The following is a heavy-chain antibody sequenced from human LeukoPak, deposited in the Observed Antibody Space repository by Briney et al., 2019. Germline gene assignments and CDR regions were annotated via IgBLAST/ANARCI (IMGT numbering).Heavy chain of an antibody. D-gene: IGHD2-15*01. CDR1: GGSINNY. V-gene: IGHV4-4*07. CDR3: ARGRYCSADICSGGDAFDI. J-gene: IGHJ3*02. Sequence: PSETLSLTCTVSGGSINNYWSWIRQPAGKGLEWIGRIYIRGSTNYNPSLKSRVTMSVDTSKNQFSLKLSSVTAADTAVYYCARGRYCSADICSGGDAFDISGQGTMVSVSS. CDR2: IYIRGST.